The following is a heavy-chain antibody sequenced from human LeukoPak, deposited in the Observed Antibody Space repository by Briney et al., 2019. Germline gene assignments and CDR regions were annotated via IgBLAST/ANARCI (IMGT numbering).Heavy chain of an antibody. CDR1: GFTFSSYW. V-gene: IGHV3-74*01. D-gene: IGHD3-22*01. J-gene: IGHJ6*03. CDR3: ARWGYYDSSGYYSDADYYYMDV. CDR2: INSDGSST. Sequence: PGGSLRLSCAASGFTFSSYWMHWVRQAPGKGLVWVSRINSDGSSTSYADSVKGRFTISRDNAKNTLYLQMNSLRAEDTAVYYCARWGYYDSSGYYSDADYYYMDVWGKGTTVTVSS.